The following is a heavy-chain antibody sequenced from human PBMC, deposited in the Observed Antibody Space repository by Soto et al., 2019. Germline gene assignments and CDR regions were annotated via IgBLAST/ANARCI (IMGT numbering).Heavy chain of an antibody. V-gene: IGHV3-48*02. CDR2: ISSSSSTI. Sequence: GGSLRLSCAASGFTFSSYSMNWVRQAPGKGLEWVSYISSSSSTIYYADSVKGRFTISRDNAKNSLYLQMNSLRDEDTAVYYCARTQIGVYDSSGYYAFDIWGQGTMVTVSS. CDR1: GFTFSSYS. J-gene: IGHJ3*02. D-gene: IGHD3-22*01. CDR3: ARTQIGVYDSSGYYAFDI.